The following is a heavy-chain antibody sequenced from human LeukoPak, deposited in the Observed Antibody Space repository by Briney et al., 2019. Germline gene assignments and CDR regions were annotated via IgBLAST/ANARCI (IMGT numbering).Heavy chain of an antibody. V-gene: IGHV3-11*04. CDR1: GFTFSDYY. CDR2: ISSSGSTI. D-gene: IGHD3-3*01. J-gene: IGHJ6*03. Sequence: PGGSLRLSCAASGFTFSDYYMSWISQAPGKRLEWVSYISSSGSTIYYADYVKGRFTISRDNAKNSLYLQMNSLRAEDTAVYYCARDGYYDFWSGYYSHYYYYMDVWGKGTTVTVSS. CDR3: ARDGYYDFWSGYYSHYYYYMDV.